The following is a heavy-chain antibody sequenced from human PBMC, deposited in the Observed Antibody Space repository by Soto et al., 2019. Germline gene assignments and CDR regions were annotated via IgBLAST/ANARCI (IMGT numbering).Heavy chain of an antibody. CDR2: ISSSGSKI. J-gene: IGHJ6*02. CDR1: GFTFSIYS. Sequence: GGSLSLSCAASGFTFSIYSMNWVRQAPGKGLEWVSYISSSGSKIYSADSLKGRFTISRDNAKNSLYLQMNSLRAEDTAVYYCARDLLAGMDVWGQGTTVTVSS. V-gene: IGHV3-48*01. CDR3: ARDLLAGMDV.